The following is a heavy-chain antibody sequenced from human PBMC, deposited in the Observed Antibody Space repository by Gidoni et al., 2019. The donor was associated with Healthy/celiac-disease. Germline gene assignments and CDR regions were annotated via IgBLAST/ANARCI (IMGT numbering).Heavy chain of an antibody. CDR2: IRSKAYGGTT. CDR1: GFTFGDYA. D-gene: IGHD3-22*01. J-gene: IGHJ4*02. CDR3: TRDPIWGYYYLY. Sequence: EVQLVESGGGLVQPGRSLRLSCTASGFTFGDYAMSWVRQAPGKGLEWVGFIRSKAYGGTTEYAASVKGRFTISRDDSKSIAYLQMNSLKTEDTAVYYCTRDPIWGYYYLYWGQGTLVTVSS. V-gene: IGHV3-49*04.